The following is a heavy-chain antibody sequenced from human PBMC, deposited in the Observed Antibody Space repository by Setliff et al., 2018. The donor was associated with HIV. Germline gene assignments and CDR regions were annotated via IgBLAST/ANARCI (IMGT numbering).Heavy chain of an antibody. Sequence: GGSLRLSCAASGFTFSRHDMHWIRQGPGKGLEWVSAIGTAGDTYYGASVKGRFIISRENAKSSMYLQMNSLRVGDSAVYYCARIFFSTGAFDLRGQGTLVTVSS. CDR3: ARIFFSTGAFDL. CDR1: GFTFSRHD. J-gene: IGHJ3*01. CDR2: IGTAGDT. V-gene: IGHV3-13*01. D-gene: IGHD1-1*01.